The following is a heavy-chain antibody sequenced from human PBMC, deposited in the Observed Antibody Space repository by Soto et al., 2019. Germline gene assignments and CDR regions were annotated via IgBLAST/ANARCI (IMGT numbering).Heavy chain of an antibody. CDR2: ISGSGGST. CDR3: ARSEYQLPISYDY. D-gene: IGHD2-2*01. V-gene: IGHV3-23*01. CDR1: GFTFSSYA. Sequence: PGGSLRLSCAASGFTFSSYAMSWVRQAPGKGLEWVSAISGSGGSTYYADSVKGRFTIPRDNSKNTLYLQMNSLRAEDTAVYYCARSEYQLPISYDYWGQGTLVTVSS. J-gene: IGHJ4*02.